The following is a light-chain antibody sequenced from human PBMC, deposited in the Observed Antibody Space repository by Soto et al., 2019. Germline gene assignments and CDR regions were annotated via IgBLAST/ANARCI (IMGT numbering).Light chain of an antibody. CDR1: SGSVSTSYY. Sequence: QTVVTQEPSFSVSPGRTVTLTCGLSSGSVSTSYYPSWYQQTPGQAPRTLIYNTNTRSSGAPDRFSGSILGNKAALTITGAQPDDESDYYCVLYMGSGIWVFGGGTKLTVL. CDR3: VLYMGSGIWV. CDR2: NTN. J-gene: IGLJ3*02. V-gene: IGLV8-61*01.